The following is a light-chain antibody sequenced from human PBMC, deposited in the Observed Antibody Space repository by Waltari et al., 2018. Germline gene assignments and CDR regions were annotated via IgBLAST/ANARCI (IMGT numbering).Light chain of an antibody. V-gene: IGKV4-1*01. J-gene: IGKJ3*01. CDR1: LSLLYNSNNKNY. CDR3: QQYYNTPLT. Sequence: IVMTQSPESLAVSLGERAPIDCKSSLSLLYNSNNKNYLAWYQQKPGQPPKLLIYWASTRESGVPERFSDSGSRTDFTLTISSLQAEDVAVYFCQQYYNTPLTFGPGTKVDVK. CDR2: WAS.